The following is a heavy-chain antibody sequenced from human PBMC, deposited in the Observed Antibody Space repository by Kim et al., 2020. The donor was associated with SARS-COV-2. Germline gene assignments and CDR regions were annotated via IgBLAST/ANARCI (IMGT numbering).Heavy chain of an antibody. Sequence: NGYAVSVKSRITINVDASKNQFSLQMNSVTPEDTALYFCARDRGDGWFLDSWGQGTLVTVSS. V-gene: IGHV6-1*01. CDR2: N. CDR3: ARDRGDGWFLDS. J-gene: IGHJ4*02. D-gene: IGHD6-19*01.